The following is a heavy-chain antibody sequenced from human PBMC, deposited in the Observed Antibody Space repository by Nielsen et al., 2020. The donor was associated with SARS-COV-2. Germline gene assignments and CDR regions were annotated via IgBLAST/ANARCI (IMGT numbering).Heavy chain of an antibody. J-gene: IGHJ4*02. CDR2: ISWNSGSI. CDR3: AKVGGPKDY. V-gene: IGHV3-9*01. D-gene: IGHD2-15*01. CDR1: GFTFDDYA. Sequence: SLKISCAASGFTFDDYAMHWVRQAPGKGLECVSGISWNSGSIGYADSVKGRFTISRDNAKNSLYLQMNSLRAEDTALYYCAKVGGPKDYWGQGTLVTVSS.